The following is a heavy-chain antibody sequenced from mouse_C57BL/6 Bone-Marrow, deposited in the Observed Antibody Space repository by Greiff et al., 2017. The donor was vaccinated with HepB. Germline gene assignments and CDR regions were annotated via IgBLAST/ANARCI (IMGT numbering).Heavy chain of an antibody. J-gene: IGHJ3*01. CDR3: ARPGYVAWFAY. V-gene: IGHV5-6*01. D-gene: IGHD3-1*01. Sequence: EVQLVESGGDLVKPGGSLKLSCAASGFTFSSYGMSWVRQTPDKRLEWVATISSGGSYTYYPDSVKGRFTISRDNAKNTLYLQMGSLKSEDTAMYYCARPGYVAWFAYWGQGTLVTVSA. CDR1: GFTFSSYG. CDR2: ISSGGSYT.